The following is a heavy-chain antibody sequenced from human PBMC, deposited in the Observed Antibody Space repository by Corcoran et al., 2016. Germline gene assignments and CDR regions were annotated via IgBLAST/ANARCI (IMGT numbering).Heavy chain of an antibody. J-gene: IGHJ6*02. CDR2: MNPNSGNT. D-gene: IGHD3-3*01. Sequence: QVQLVQSGAEVKKPGASVKVSCKASGYTFTSYDINWVRQATGQGLEWMGWMNPNSGNTGYAQKFQGRVTMTRNTSISTAYMELSSLRSEDTAVYYCAGFITSDFGSGPRHDGMDVWGQGTTVTVSS. V-gene: IGHV1-8*01. CDR1: GYTFTSYD. CDR3: AGFITSDFGSGPRHDGMDV.